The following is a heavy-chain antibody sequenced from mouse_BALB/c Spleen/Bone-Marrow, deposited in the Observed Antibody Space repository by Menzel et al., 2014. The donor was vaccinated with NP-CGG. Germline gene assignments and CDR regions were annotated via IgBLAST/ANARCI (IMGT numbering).Heavy chain of an antibody. J-gene: IGHJ4*01. D-gene: IGHD2-4*01. Sequence: EVQLQQSGAELVKPGASVKLSCTASGLNIKDTYMHWVKQRPEQGLEWIGRIDPANGNTKYDPKFQGKATITADTSSNTAYLQLSSLTSEDTAVYYCARERDYDYAYAMDYWGQGTSVTVSS. CDR1: GLNIKDTY. CDR2: IDPANGNT. CDR3: ARERDYDYAYAMDY. V-gene: IGHV14-3*02.